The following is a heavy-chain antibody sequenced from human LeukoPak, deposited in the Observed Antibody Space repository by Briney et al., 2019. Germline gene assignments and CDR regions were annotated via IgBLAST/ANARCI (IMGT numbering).Heavy chain of an antibody. Sequence: GGSLRLSCAASGFTFSSYTMNWVRQAPGKGLEWVSSITSSSSYIYYADSVMGRFTISRDNAKNSLYLQMNSLRAEDTAVYYCAELGITMIGGVWGKGTTVTISS. V-gene: IGHV3-21*01. D-gene: IGHD3-10*02. CDR1: GFTFSSYT. J-gene: IGHJ6*04. CDR3: AELGITMIGGV. CDR2: ITSSSSYI.